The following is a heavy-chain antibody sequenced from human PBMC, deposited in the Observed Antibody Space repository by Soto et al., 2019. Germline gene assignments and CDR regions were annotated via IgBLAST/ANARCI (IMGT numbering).Heavy chain of an antibody. CDR1: GGSISSYY. Sequence: SETLSLTCTVSGGSISSYYWSWIRQPPGKGLEWIGYIYYSGSTNYNPSLKSRVTISVDTSKNQFSLKLSSVTAADTAVYYCAQSGYSYGLNYYYGMDVWGQGTTVTVSS. CDR3: AQSGYSYGLNYYYGMDV. V-gene: IGHV4-59*01. J-gene: IGHJ6*02. CDR2: IYYSGST. D-gene: IGHD5-18*01.